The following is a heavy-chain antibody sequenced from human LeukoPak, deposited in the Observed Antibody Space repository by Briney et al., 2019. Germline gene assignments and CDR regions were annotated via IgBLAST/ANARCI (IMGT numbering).Heavy chain of an antibody. CDR2: ISSSSSYI. Sequence: GGSLRLSCAASGFTFSSYSMNWVRQAPGRGLEWVSSISSSSSYIYYADSVKGRFTISRDNAKNSLYLQMNSLRAEDTAVYYCARDVRWAFDIWGQGTMVTVSS. J-gene: IGHJ3*02. V-gene: IGHV3-21*01. CDR1: GFTFSSYS. CDR3: ARDVRWAFDI.